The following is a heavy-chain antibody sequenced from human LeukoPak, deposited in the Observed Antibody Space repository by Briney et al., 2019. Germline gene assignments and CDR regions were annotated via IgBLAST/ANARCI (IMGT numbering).Heavy chain of an antibody. D-gene: IGHD4-17*01. CDR2: INHSGST. V-gene: IGHV4-34*01. J-gene: IGHJ4*02. CDR1: GGSFCGYY. Sequence: PSETLSLTCAVYGGSFCGYYWSWIRQPPGKGLEWIGEINHSGSTNYNPSLKSRVTISVDTSKNQFSLNLSSVTAADTAVYYCARGSFPTTVTTRTHDYWGQGTLVTVSS. CDR3: ARGSFPTTVTTRTHDY.